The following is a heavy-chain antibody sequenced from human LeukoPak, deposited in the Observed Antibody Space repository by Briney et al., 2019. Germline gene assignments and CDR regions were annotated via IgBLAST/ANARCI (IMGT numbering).Heavy chain of an antibody. J-gene: IGHJ5*02. CDR3: ARLVRGVIIWSVRWFDP. CDR2: INHSGST. V-gene: IGHV4-39*07. CDR1: GGSISSGGYY. D-gene: IGHD3-10*01. Sequence: ASEALSLTCTVSGGSISSGGYYWSWIRQPPGKGLEWIGEINHSGSTNYNPSLKSRVTISVDTSKNQFSLKLSSVTAADTAVYYCARLVRGVIIWSVRWFDPWGQGTLVTVSS.